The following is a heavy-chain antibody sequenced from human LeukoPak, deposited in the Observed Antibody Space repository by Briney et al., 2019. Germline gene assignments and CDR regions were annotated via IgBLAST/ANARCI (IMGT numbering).Heavy chain of an antibody. CDR2: ISYDGSNK. J-gene: IGHJ4*02. V-gene: IGHV3-30*18. D-gene: IGHD4-23*01. CDR3: AKEDYGGNSPLFDY. Sequence: PGGSLRLSCAASGFTFSSCGMHWVRQAPGKGLEWVAVISYDGSNKYYADSVKGRFTISRDNSKNTLYLQMNSLRAEDTAVYYCAKEDYGGNSPLFDYWGQGTLVTVSS. CDR1: GFTFSSCG.